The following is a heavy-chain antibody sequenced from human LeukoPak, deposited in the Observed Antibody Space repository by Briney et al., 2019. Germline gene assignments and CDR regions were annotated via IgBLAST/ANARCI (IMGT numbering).Heavy chain of an antibody. V-gene: IGHV1-2*04. Sequence: ASVKVSCKASGYTFTGYYMHWVRQAPGQGLEWMGWINPNSGGTNYAQKFQGWVTMTRDTSISTAYMELSRLRSDDTAVYYCARNGGSGWPHDAFDIWGQGTMVTVSS. D-gene: IGHD6-19*01. CDR1: GYTFTGYY. CDR2: INPNSGGT. CDR3: ARNGGSGWPHDAFDI. J-gene: IGHJ3*02.